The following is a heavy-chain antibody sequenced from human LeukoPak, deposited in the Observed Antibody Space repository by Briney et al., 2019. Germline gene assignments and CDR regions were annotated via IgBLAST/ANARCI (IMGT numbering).Heavy chain of an antibody. Sequence: SVKVSCKTSGGTFNSYTISWVRQASGQGLEWMGGIIPLFGTPNYAQNFQGRVTITADESTSTAYLELSSLRSEDTAIYFCARGLSDYGLYPFDFWGQGTLVTVSS. CDR1: GGTFNSYT. CDR2: IIPLFGTP. D-gene: IGHD3-16*01. J-gene: IGHJ4*02. V-gene: IGHV1-69*13. CDR3: ARGLSDYGLYPFDF.